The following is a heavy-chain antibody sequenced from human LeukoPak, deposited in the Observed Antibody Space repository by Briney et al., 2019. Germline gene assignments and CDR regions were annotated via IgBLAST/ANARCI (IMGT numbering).Heavy chain of an antibody. V-gene: IGHV1-69*04. CDR2: IIPILGIA. J-gene: IGHJ4*02. D-gene: IGHD6-19*01. CDR1: GGTFSSYA. Sequence: ASVKVSCKASGGTFSSYAISWVRQAPGQGLEWMGRIIPILGIANYAQKFQGRVTITADKSTSTAYMELSSLRSEDTAVYYCARLDSSGWQHKIDYWGQGTLVTVSS. CDR3: ARLDSSGWQHKIDY.